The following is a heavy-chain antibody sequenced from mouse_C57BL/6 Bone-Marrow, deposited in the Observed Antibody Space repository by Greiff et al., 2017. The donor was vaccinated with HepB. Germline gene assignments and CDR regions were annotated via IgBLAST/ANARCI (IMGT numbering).Heavy chain of an antibody. CDR1: GFTFSSYG. J-gene: IGHJ3*01. CDR2: ISSGGSYT. Sequence: DVMLVESGGDLVKPGGSLKLSCAASGFTFSSYGMSWVRQPPDKRLEWVATISSGGSYTYYPDSVKGRFTISRDNAKNTLYLQMSSLKSEDTAMYYCARYGTDWTWFAYWGQGALVTVSA. V-gene: IGHV5-6*02. CDR3: ARYGTDWTWFAY. D-gene: IGHD4-1*01.